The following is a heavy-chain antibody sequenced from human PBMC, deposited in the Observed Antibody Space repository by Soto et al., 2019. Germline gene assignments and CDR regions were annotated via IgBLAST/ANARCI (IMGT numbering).Heavy chain of an antibody. CDR3: ARGLGGSGSPRSYYYYYMDV. Sequence: PSETLSLTCAVSGGSISSSNWWSWVRQPPGKGLEWIGEIYHSGSTNYNPSLKSRVTISVDKSKNQFSLKLSSVTAADTAVYYYARGLGGSGSPRSYYYYYMDVWGKGTTVTVSS. J-gene: IGHJ6*03. D-gene: IGHD3-10*01. CDR1: GGSISSSNW. CDR2: IYHSGST. V-gene: IGHV4-4*02.